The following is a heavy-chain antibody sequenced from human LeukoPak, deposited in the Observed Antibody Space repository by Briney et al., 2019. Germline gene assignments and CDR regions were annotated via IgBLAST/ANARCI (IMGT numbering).Heavy chain of an antibody. CDR2: IHYSGST. D-gene: IGHD3-10*01. CDR3: AKDGTRPYYGSGSYYNYFDY. CDR1: GGSISSNSYY. V-gene: IGHV4-39*07. J-gene: IGHJ4*02. Sequence: PSETLSLTCTVSGGSISSNSYYWGWIRQPPGKGLEWIGSIHYSGSTYYNSSLKSRVSMSLDTSKNQFSLKLSSVTAADTAVYYCAKDGTRPYYGSGSYYNYFDYWGQGTLVTVSS.